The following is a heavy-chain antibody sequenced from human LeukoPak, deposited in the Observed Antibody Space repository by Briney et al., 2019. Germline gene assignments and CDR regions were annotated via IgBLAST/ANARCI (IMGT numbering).Heavy chain of an antibody. J-gene: IGHJ4*02. V-gene: IGHV4-59*01. CDR3: ARDSQVAGTDY. Sequence: PSETLSLTCTVSGGSISSYYWSWIRQPPGKGLKWIGYIYYSGSTNYNPSLKSRVTISVDTSKNQFSLKLSSVTAADTAVYYCARDSQVAGTDYWGQGTLVTVSS. D-gene: IGHD6-19*01. CDR1: GGSISSYY. CDR2: IYYSGST.